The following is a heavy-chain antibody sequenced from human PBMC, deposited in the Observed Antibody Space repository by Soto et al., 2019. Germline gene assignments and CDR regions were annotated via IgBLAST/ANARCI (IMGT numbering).Heavy chain of an antibody. Sequence: QVQLVQSGGEVKKPGASVKVSCKTSGYSFTTYGISWVRQAPGQGLEWMGWISAYNGNTNYAQKLQGRVTXTXDXSSXTAYMELRSLRSDDTAVYYCAREGPAPYYYYGMDVWGQGSTVTVSS. CDR2: ISAYNGNT. CDR3: AREGPAPYYYYGMDV. V-gene: IGHV1-18*01. CDR1: GYSFTTYG. J-gene: IGHJ6*02.